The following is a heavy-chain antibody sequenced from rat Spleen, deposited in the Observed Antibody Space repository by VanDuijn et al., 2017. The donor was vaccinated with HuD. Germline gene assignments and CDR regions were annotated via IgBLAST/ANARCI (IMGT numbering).Heavy chain of an antibody. Sequence: QVQLKESGPGLVRPSLTLSLTCTVSGFSLTNNGVHWVRQSPGKGLEWMGGVWGDGNTDYDSGLKSRLSISRDTSKNQLFLKMSSLQTDDTAIYFCTRGDYSGYSWFAYWGQGTLVTVSS. CDR1: GFSLTNNG. D-gene: IGHD1-2*01. CDR3: TRGDYSGYSWFAY. V-gene: IGHV2-1*01. CDR2: VWGDGNT. J-gene: IGHJ3*01.